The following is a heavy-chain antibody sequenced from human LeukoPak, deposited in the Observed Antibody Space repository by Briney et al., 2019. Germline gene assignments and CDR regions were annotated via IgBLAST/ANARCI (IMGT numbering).Heavy chain of an antibody. CDR2: IRYDGSNK. J-gene: IGHJ6*03. D-gene: IGHD2-2*01. CDR1: GFTFSSYG. Sequence: GRSLRLSCAASGFTFSSYGMHWVRQAPGKGLEWVASIRYDGSNKYYADSVKGRFTISRDNSKNTLYLQMNSLRAEDTAVYYCANLGYCSSTSCYSPYYMDVWGKGTTVTVSS. V-gene: IGHV3-30*02. CDR3: ANLGYCSSTSCYSPYYMDV.